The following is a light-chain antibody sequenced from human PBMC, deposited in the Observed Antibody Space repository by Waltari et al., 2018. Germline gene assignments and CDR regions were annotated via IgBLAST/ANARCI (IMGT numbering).Light chain of an antibody. Sequence: DIVLTQTPLSSPVTLGQPASIPCRSSQSLVHSNGNTSLRWLQQRPGQPPRLLIYRVSNRFSGVPDRFSGSGAGTDFTLKISRVEAEDVGLYYCTQVTELPRTFGQGTKLEIK. CDR2: RVS. CDR3: TQVTELPRT. CDR1: QSLVHSNGNTS. J-gene: IGKJ2*01. V-gene: IGKV2-24*01.